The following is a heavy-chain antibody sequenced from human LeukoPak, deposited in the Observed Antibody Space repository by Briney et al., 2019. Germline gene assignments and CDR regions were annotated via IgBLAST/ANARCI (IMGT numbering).Heavy chain of an antibody. Sequence: SETLSLTCTVSGGSISSYYWSWIRQPPGKGLEWIGSMYYSGSPHYNPSLKSRVTISVDTSKNQFSLKLSSVTAADTAVYYCASQSSGSYFNCFDPWGQGTLVTVSS. J-gene: IGHJ5*02. CDR1: GGSISSYY. D-gene: IGHD3-10*01. CDR2: MYYSGSP. V-gene: IGHV4-59*05. CDR3: ASQSSGSYFNCFDP.